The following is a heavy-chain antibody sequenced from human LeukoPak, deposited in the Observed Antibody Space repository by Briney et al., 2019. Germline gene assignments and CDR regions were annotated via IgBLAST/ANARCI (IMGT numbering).Heavy chain of an antibody. CDR1: GYSFTSYW. CDR3: ARHVSGYSSDLAAAFDI. V-gene: IGHV5-51*01. Sequence: GESLKISCKGSGYSFTSYWIGWVRQVPGKGLEWMGIIYPGDSDTRYSPSFQGQVTISADKSISTAYLQWSSLKASDTAMYYCARHVSGYSSDLAAAFDIWGQGTMVTVSS. J-gene: IGHJ3*02. D-gene: IGHD6-19*01. CDR2: IYPGDSDT.